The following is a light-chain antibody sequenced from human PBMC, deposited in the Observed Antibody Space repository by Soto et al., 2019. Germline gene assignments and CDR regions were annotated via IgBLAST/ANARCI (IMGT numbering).Light chain of an antibody. V-gene: IGKV3-20*01. J-gene: IGKJ1*01. CDR1: QSVSSSY. CDR2: GAS. CDR3: QQYGSSPWT. Sequence: EIVLTQSPGTLSLSPGERATLSYRASQSVSSSYLAWYQQKPGQAPRLLIYGASSRATGIPDRFSGSESGTDFTLTISRLEPEDFAVYYCQQYGSSPWTFGQGTNVDI.